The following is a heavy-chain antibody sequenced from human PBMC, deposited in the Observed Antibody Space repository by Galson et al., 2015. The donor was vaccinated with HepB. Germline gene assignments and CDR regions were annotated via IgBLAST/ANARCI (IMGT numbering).Heavy chain of an antibody. CDR3: AVHTDFWSGSGWFDP. CDR1: GFTFSSYG. V-gene: IGHV3-48*01. D-gene: IGHD3-3*01. CDR2: ISTGSSTK. J-gene: IGHJ5*02. Sequence: SLRLSCAASGFTFSSYGMSWVRQAPGKGLEWVSYISTGSSTKYYADSVKGRLTISRDNAKSTAYMELSSLRSEDTAVYYCAVHTDFWSGSGWFDPWGQGTLVTVSS.